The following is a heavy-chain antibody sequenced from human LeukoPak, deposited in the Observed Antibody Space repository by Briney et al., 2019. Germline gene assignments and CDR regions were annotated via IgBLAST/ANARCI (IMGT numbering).Heavy chain of an antibody. CDR1: GFTFSTYS. D-gene: IGHD3-22*01. V-gene: IGHV3-48*02. CDR3: ARDSYGSSGYYYVSDY. CDR2: ISYSSSAI. J-gene: IGHJ4*02. Sequence: GGSLRLSCAASGFTFSTYSMNWVRQAPGKGLEWVSYISYSSSAIYYADSVKGRSTISRDNAKNSLYLRMNSLRDEDTAVYYCARDSYGSSGYYYVSDYWGQGTLVTVSS.